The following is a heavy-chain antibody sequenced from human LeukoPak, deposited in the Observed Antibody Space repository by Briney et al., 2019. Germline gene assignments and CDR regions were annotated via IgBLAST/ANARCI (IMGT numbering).Heavy chain of an antibody. J-gene: IGHJ4*02. Sequence: SETLSLTCTVSGGSISSYYWSWIRQPPGKGLEWIGYISYSGGTNYNPSHKSRVTISVDTSKNQHSLKLSSVTAADTAVYYCARDLDNSGWYVFDYWGQGNLVTVSS. V-gene: IGHV4-59*01. CDR3: ARDLDNSGWYVFDY. D-gene: IGHD6-19*01. CDR2: ISYSGGT. CDR1: GGSISSYY.